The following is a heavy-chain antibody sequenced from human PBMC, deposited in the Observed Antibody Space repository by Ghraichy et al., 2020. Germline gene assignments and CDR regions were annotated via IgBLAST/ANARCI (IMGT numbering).Heavy chain of an antibody. CDR2: INPNSGGT. D-gene: IGHD3-10*01. CDR3: ARGWGITMVRGVTELFDY. Sequence: ASVKVSCKASGYTFTGYYMHWVRQAPGQGLEWMGWINPNSGGTNYAQKFQGRVTMTRDTSISTAYMELSRLRSDDTAVYYCARGWGITMVRGVTELFDYWGQGTLVTVSS. V-gene: IGHV1-2*02. CDR1: GYTFTGYY. J-gene: IGHJ4*02.